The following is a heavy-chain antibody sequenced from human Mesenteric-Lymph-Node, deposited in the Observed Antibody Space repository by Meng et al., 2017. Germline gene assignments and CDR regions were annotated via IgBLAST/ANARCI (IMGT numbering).Heavy chain of an antibody. D-gene: IGHD3-10*01. Sequence: QRQPQEAGPGLVKPSGTLALPCTVSGGYISSNGYYWDWVRQPPGKGLEWIGAIYHSGSTSYNPSLQSRVTMFVDTSKNQFSLMLTSVTATDTAVYYCARRRGGSGRDCWGQGTLVTVSS. CDR3: ARRRGGSGRDC. J-gene: IGHJ4*02. CDR1: GGYISSNGYY. V-gene: IGHV4-39*01. CDR2: IYHSGST.